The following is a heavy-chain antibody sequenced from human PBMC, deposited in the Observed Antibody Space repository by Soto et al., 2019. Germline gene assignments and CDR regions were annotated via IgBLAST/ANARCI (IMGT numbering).Heavy chain of an antibody. CDR2: INQDGSER. CDR1: GFTLSTYW. Sequence: SLRLSCAASGFTLSTYWMSWVRQAPGKGLEWVANINQDGSERYYVDSVKGRFTISRDNAKNSLFLQLNSLRAGDTAVYYCAVGRGFCISTSCPGNDYFDYWGQGTLVTVS. CDR3: AVGRGFCISTSCPGNDYFDY. V-gene: IGHV3-7*01. J-gene: IGHJ4*02. D-gene: IGHD2-2*01.